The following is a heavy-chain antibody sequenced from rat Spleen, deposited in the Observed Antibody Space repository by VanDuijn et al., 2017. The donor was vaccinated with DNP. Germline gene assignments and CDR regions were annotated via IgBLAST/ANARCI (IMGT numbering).Heavy chain of an antibody. CDR2: ISYDGSRT. D-gene: IGHD1-12*03. Sequence: EVQLVESGGGFVQPGRSLKLSCAASGFTFSDYAMAWVRQAPRKGLEWVAVISYDGSRTYYRDSVKGRFTISRDNAKRTLYLQMDSLRSEETATYYCATSGYGYDGYPFAYWGHGTLVTVSS. V-gene: IGHV5-17*01. J-gene: IGHJ3*01. CDR3: ATSGYGYDGYPFAY. CDR1: GFTFSDYA.